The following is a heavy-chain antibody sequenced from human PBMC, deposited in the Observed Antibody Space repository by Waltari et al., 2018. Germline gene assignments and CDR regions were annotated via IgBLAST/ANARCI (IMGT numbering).Heavy chain of an antibody. CDR3: AILEMATRFDY. D-gene: IGHD2-15*01. Sequence: QVQLVESGGGVVQPGRSLRLPCAASGSTFSSYALHWVRQAPGKGLEWVAVISYDGSNKYYADSVKGRFTISRDNSKNTLYLQMNSLRAEDTAVYYCAILEMATRFDYWGQGTLVTVSS. V-gene: IGHV3-30-3*01. J-gene: IGHJ4*02. CDR1: GSTFSSYA. CDR2: ISYDGSNK.